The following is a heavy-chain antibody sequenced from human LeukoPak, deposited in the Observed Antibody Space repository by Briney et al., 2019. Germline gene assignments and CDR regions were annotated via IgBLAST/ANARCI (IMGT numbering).Heavy chain of an antibody. V-gene: IGHV1-3*01. Sequence: PWASVKVSCKASGYTFTSYAMHWVRQAPGQRLEWMGWINAGNGNTKYSQKFQGRVTITRDTSASTAYMELSSLRSEDTAVYYCAIYYGSGSYFVYWGQGTLVTVSS. CDR1: GYTFTSYA. CDR3: AIYYGSGSYFVY. D-gene: IGHD3-10*01. J-gene: IGHJ4*02. CDR2: INAGNGNT.